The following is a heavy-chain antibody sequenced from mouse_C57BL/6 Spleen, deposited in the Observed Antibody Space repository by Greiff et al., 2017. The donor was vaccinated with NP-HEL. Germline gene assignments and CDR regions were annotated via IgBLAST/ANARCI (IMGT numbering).Heavy chain of an antibody. CDR3: ARGVDY. Sequence: VQLQQSGPELVKPGASVKLSCKASGYPFPSYDINWVKQRPGQGLEWIGWIYPRDCSTKYIEKFKGKATLTVDTSSSPADMELHSLTSEDSSVDGCARGVDYWGQGTSVTVSS. V-gene: IGHV1-85*01. J-gene: IGHJ4*01. CDR2: IYPRDCST. CDR1: GYPFPSYD.